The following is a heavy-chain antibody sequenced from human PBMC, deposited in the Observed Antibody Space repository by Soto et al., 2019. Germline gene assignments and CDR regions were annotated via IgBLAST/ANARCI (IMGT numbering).Heavy chain of an antibody. J-gene: IGHJ4*02. Sequence: PETLSLTCTVSGGSISSSSYYWGWIRQPPGKGLEWIGSIYYSGSTYYNPSLKSRVTISVDTSKNQFSLKLSSVTAADTAVYYCARPQGGYFDYWGQGTLVTVSS. CDR1: GGSISSSSYY. V-gene: IGHV4-39*01. CDR3: ARPQGGYFDY. CDR2: IYYSGST. D-gene: IGHD3-16*01.